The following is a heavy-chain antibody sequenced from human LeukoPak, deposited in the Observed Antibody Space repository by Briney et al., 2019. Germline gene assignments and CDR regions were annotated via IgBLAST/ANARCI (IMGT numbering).Heavy chain of an antibody. CDR2: IYYSGGT. D-gene: IGHD3-10*01. CDR3: ARVSRDYYGSGSYYIPDYYFDY. J-gene: IGHJ4*02. V-gene: IGHV4-59*01. CDR1: GGSISSYY. Sequence: SETLSLTCTVSGGSISSYYWSWIRQPPGKGLEWIGYIYYSGGTNYNPSLKSRVTISVDTSKNQFSLELSSVTAADTAVYYCARVSRDYYGSGSYYIPDYYFDYWGQGTLVTVSS.